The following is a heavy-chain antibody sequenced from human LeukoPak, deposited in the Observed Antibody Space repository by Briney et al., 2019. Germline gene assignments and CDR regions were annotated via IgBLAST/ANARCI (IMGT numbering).Heavy chain of an antibody. J-gene: IGHJ3*02. D-gene: IGHD3-22*01. Sequence: GGSLRLSCAASGFTFSSYAMSWVRQAPGKGLEWVSAISGSGGSTYYADSVKGRFTISRDNSKNTLYLQMNSLRAEDTAVYYCAKELPGIVVVITPDAFDIWGQGTMGTVSS. CDR1: GFTFSSYA. CDR2: ISGSGGST. CDR3: AKELPGIVVVITPDAFDI. V-gene: IGHV3-23*01.